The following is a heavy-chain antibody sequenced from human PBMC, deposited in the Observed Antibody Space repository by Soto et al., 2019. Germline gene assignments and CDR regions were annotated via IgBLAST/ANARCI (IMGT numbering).Heavy chain of an antibody. CDR3: AKTARYSGSYLDY. Sequence: GGSLRLSCAASGFTFSGYAMHWVRQAPDKGLEWVAVISYDGSNKYYADSVKGRFTISRDNSKNTLYLQMDSLRPEDTAVYYCAKTARYSGSYLDYWGQETLVTAPQ. CDR1: GFTFSGYA. J-gene: IGHJ4*02. V-gene: IGHV3-30*18. CDR2: ISYDGSNK. D-gene: IGHD1-26*01.